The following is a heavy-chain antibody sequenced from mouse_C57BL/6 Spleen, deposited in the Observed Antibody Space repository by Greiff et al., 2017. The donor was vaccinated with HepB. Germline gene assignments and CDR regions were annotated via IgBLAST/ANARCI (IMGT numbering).Heavy chain of an antibody. J-gene: IGHJ1*03. CDR3: ASVTYDGYLWYFDV. Sequence: QVQLQQPGTELVKPGASVKLSCKASGYTFTSYWMHWVKQRPGQGLEWIGNINPSNGGTNYNEKFKSKATLTVDKSSSTAYMQLSSLTSEDSAVYYCASVTYDGYLWYFDVWGTGTTVTVSS. V-gene: IGHV1-53*01. D-gene: IGHD2-3*01. CDR1: GYTFTSYW. CDR2: INPSNGGT.